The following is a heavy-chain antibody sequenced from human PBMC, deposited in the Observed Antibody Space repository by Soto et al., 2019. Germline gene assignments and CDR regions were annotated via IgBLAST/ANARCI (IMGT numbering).Heavy chain of an antibody. CDR2: ISGNSGNT. J-gene: IGHJ4*02. CDR1: GFTFGNYA. V-gene: IGHV3-23*01. CDR3: AKDRSIGATMFDY. Sequence: GGSLRLSCAASGFTFGNYAMNWVRQAPGKGLEWVSSISGNSGNTYFADSVKGRFTISRDNSKNPLYLQMISLRAEDTAVYYCAKDRSIGATMFDYWGQGTLVTVCS. D-gene: IGHD5-12*01.